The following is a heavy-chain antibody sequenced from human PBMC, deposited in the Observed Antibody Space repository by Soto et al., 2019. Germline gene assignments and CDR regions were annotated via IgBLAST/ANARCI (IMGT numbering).Heavy chain of an antibody. J-gene: IGHJ6*04. V-gene: IGHV1-2*04. Sequence: ASVKVSCKASGYTFTGYYMHWVRQAPGQGLEWMGWINPTRGGTNYAQKFQGWVTMTRDTSISTAYRELSRPRADDTAVYYCARDLGGYYHSRGYHRPRGMDVWGEGTTVTVSS. CDR1: GYTFTGYY. D-gene: IGHD3-22*01. CDR2: INPTRGGT. CDR3: ARDLGGYYHSRGYHRPRGMDV.